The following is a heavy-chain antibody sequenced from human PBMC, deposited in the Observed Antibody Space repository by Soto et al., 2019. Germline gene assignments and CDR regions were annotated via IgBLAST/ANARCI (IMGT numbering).Heavy chain of an antibody. J-gene: IGHJ6*02. CDR1: GYTFTSYD. D-gene: IGHD1-1*01. CDR3: ARESTGTTSMDV. V-gene: IGHV1-8*01. Sequence: QVQLVQSGAEVKKPGASVKVSCKASGYTFTSYDINWVRQATGQGLEWMGWMNPNSGNTGYAQKFRGRVTMTRNTSISTAYMALSSLRSEDTAVYYCARESTGTTSMDVWGQGTTVTVSS. CDR2: MNPNSGNT.